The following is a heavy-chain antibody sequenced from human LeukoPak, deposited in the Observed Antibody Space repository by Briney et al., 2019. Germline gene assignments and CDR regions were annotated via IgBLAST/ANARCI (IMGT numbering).Heavy chain of an antibody. V-gene: IGHV4-30-4*08. CDR2: IYYRGST. Sequence: TLSLTCTVSGGSISSGDYYWSWIRQLPGKGLEWIRYIYYRGSTYYNPSLKSRVTISVDTSKNQFSLKLSSVTAADTAVYYCARVEGTMVRGVYWFDPWGQGTLVTVSS. D-gene: IGHD3-10*01. CDR1: GGSISSGDYY. CDR3: ARVEGTMVRGVYWFDP. J-gene: IGHJ5*02.